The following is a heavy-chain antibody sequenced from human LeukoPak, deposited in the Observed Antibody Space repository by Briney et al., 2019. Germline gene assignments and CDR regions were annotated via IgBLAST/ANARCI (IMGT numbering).Heavy chain of an antibody. CDR1: GGTFSSFA. Sequence: GSSVKVSCKASGGTFSSFAISWVRQAPGQGLEWMGGIIPIFGTANYAQKFQGRVTITTDESTSTAYMELSSLRSEDTAVYYCASLEYSSSLGRFDAFDIWGQGTMVTVSS. CDR2: IIPIFGTA. J-gene: IGHJ3*02. D-gene: IGHD6-6*01. V-gene: IGHV1-69*05. CDR3: ASLEYSSSLGRFDAFDI.